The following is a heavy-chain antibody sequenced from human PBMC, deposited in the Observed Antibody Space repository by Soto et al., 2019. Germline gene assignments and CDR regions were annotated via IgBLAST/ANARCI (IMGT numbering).Heavy chain of an antibody. CDR3: ASGWAKSLLWFGELLNSRTLDFDY. Sequence: SETLSLTCTVSGGSISSSSYYWGWIRQPPGKGLEWIGSIYYSGSTYYNPSLKSRVTISVDTSKNQFSLKLSSVTAADTAVYYCASGWAKSLLWFGELLNSRTLDFDYWGQGTLVTVSS. CDR2: IYYSGST. D-gene: IGHD3-10*01. CDR1: GGSISSSSYY. V-gene: IGHV4-39*01. J-gene: IGHJ4*02.